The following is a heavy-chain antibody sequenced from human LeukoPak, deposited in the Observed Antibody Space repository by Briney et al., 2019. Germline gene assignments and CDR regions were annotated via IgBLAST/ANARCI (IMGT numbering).Heavy chain of an antibody. V-gene: IGHV4-59*08. CDR1: GGSISNYY. J-gene: IGHJ4*02. CDR2: IYYSGST. CDR3: ARQGSSSWYNYFDY. D-gene: IGHD6-13*01. Sequence: SETLSLTCTVSGGSISNYYWSWIRQPPGKGLEWIGYIYYSGSTNYNPSLKSRVTISVDTSKNQFSLKLSSVTAADTAVYYCARQGSSSWYNYFDYWGQGTLVTVSS.